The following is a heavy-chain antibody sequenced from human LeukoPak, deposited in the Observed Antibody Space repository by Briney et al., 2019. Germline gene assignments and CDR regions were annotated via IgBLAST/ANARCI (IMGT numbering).Heavy chain of an antibody. CDR2: INPSGGST. D-gene: IGHD2-2*01. CDR1: GYTFTSYY. J-gene: IGHJ6*02. V-gene: IGHV1-46*01. Sequence: GASVKVSCKASGYTFTSYYMHWVRQAPGQGLESMGIINPSGGSTSYAQKFQGRVTMTRDTSTSTVYMELSSLRSEDTAVYYCARGGIVVVPEPCYGMDVWGQGTTVTVSS. CDR3: ARGGIVVVPEPCYGMDV.